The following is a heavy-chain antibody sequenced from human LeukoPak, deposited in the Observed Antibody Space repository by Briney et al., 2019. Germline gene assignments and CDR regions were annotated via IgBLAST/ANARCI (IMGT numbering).Heavy chain of an antibody. CDR1: GFTFSSYV. V-gene: IGHV3-66*01. J-gene: IGHJ4*02. CDR3: AREGATMVDY. D-gene: IGHD4/OR15-4a*01. Sequence: GGSLRLSCAASGFTFSSYVMSWVRQAPGKGLEWVSVIYSGGSTYYADSVKGRFTISRDNSKNTLYLQMNSLRAEDTAVYYCAREGATMVDYWGQGTLVTVSS. CDR2: IYSGGST.